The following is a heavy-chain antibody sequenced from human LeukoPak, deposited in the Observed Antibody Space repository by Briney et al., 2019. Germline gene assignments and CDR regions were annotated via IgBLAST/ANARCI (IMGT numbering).Heavy chain of an antibody. CDR1: GYTFTGYY. J-gene: IGHJ3*02. V-gene: IGHV1-2*02. CDR2: INPNSGGT. CDR3: ARDRSPDYYGSGSYYNPGDAFDI. D-gene: IGHD3-10*01. Sequence: ASVKVSCKASGYTFTGYYMHWVRQAPGQGLEWMGWINPNSGGTNYAQKLQGRVTMTTDTSTSTAYMELRSLRSDDTAVYYCARDRSPDYYGSGSYYNPGDAFDIWGQGTMVTVSS.